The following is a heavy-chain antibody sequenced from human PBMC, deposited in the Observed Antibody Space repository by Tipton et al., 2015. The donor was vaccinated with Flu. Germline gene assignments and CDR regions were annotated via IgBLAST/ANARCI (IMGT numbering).Heavy chain of an antibody. Sequence: SLRLSCAASGFTFSNAWMSWVRQAPGKGLEWVGRIKSKTDGGTTDYAAPVKGRFTISRDDSKNTLYLQMNSLKTEDTPVYYCTTDAGSGGYYFDYWGQGTLLTVSS. CDR3: TTDAGSGGYYFDY. V-gene: IGHV3-15*01. D-gene: IGHD6-19*01. J-gene: IGHJ4*02. CDR2: IKSKTDGGTT. CDR1: GFTFSNAW.